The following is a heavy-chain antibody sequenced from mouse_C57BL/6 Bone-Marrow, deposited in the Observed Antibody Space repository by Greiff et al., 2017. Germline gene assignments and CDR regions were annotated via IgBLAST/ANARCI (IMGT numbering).Heavy chain of an antibody. CDR1: GYSFTGYY. D-gene: IGHD2-1*01. J-gene: IGHJ3*01. V-gene: IGHV1-31*01. Sequence: EVQLQQSGPELVKPGASVKLSCKASGYSFTGYYMPWVKQSHGNILDWIGYIYPYNGVSSYNQKFKGQATLTVDKSSSTAYMGLRSLTSEDSAVYYWARSRGNYVKFAYWGQGTLGNGSA. CDR2: IYPYNGVS. CDR3: ARSRGNYVKFAY.